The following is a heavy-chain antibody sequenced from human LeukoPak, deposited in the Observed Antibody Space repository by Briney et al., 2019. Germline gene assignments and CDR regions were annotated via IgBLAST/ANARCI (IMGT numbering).Heavy chain of an antibody. CDR2: INHSGDT. Sequence: SETLSLTCAVYGGSFSDFYWSWIRQPPGKGLEWIGEINHSGDTNYNPSLKSRVTISVDTSKNQFSLKVNSVTAADTAVYYCARGGVGTTSHLLHYWGQGTLVSVSS. J-gene: IGHJ4*02. CDR1: GGSFSDFY. CDR3: ARGGVGTTSHLLHY. D-gene: IGHD1-26*01. V-gene: IGHV4-34*01.